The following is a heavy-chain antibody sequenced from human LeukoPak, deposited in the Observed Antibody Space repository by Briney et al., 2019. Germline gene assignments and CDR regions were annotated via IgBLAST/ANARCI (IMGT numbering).Heavy chain of an antibody. V-gene: IGHV3-33*01. D-gene: IGHD1-20*01. J-gene: IGHJ3*02. CDR3: AREGITIRNTFDI. CDR1: GFTFSTYG. CDR2: IWYDGSNK. Sequence: GRSLRLSCAASGFTFSTYGMHWVRQAPGKGLEGVAVIWYDGSNKYYADSVKGRFTISRDNSKNTLYLQMNSLRAEDTAVYYCAREGITIRNTFDIWGQGTMVTVSS.